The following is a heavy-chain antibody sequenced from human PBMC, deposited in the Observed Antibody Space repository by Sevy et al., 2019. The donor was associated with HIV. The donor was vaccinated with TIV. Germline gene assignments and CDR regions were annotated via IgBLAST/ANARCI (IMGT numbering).Heavy chain of an antibody. Sequence: GGSLRLSCAASGFTFSSYAMSWVRQAPGKGLEWVSAISGSGGSTYYADSVKGRFTISRDNSKNTLYLQMNSLRAEDTAAYYCAKDRAEWELPYDAFDIWGQGTMVTVSS. CDR1: GFTFSSYA. CDR3: AKDRAEWELPYDAFDI. V-gene: IGHV3-23*01. J-gene: IGHJ3*02. CDR2: ISGSGGST. D-gene: IGHD1-26*01.